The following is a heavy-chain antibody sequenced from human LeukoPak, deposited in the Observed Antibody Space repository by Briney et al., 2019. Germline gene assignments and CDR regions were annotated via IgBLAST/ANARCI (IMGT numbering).Heavy chain of an antibody. D-gene: IGHD2-8*01. CDR3: ARASTPYLDAFDI. J-gene: IGHJ3*02. CDR1: GGSINLYY. Sequence: SETLSLTCSVSGGSINLYYWSWIRQPPGKGLEWIGYIYYSGSTNYNPSLKSRVTISVDTSKNQFSLKLSSVTAADTAVYYCARASTPYLDAFDIWGQGTMVTVSS. CDR2: IYYSGST. V-gene: IGHV4-59*01.